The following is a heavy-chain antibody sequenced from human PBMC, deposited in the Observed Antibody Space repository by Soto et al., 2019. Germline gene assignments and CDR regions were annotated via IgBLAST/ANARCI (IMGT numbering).Heavy chain of an antibody. CDR2: IIPIFGTA. CDR1: GGTFSSYA. CDR3: VRDWYYYDSSGTTKAFDI. V-gene: IGHV1-69*06. D-gene: IGHD3-22*01. Sequence: GASVKVSCKASGGTFSSYAISWVRQAPGQGLEWMGGIIPIFGTANYAQKFQGRVTITADKSTSTAYMELSSLRSEDTAVYYCVRDWYYYDSSGTTKAFDIWGQGTMVTVSS. J-gene: IGHJ3*02.